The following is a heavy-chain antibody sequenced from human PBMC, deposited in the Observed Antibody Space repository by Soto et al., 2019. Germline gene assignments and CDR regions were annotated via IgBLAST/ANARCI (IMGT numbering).Heavy chain of an antibody. Sequence: GGSLRLSCAASGFTFSSYWMYWVRQAPGKGLVWVSAINGGGGSTCYADSVKGRFTISRDNSKNTLYLQMNSLRAEDTAVYYCAKPPGFHSPTYSDYWGQGPLVTDSS. CDR1: GFTFSSYW. CDR2: INGGGGST. D-gene: IGHD2-15*01. V-gene: IGHV3-23*01. J-gene: IGHJ4*02. CDR3: AKPPGFHSPTYSDY.